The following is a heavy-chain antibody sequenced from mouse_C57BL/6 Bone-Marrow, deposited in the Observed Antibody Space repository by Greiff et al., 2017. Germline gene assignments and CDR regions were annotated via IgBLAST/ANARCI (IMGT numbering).Heavy chain of an antibody. CDR2: ISDGGSYT. V-gene: IGHV5-4*03. Sequence: DVKLVESGGGLVKPGGSLKLSCAASGFTFSSYAMSWVRQTPEKRLEWVATISDGGSYTYYPDNVKGRFTISRYNAKNNLYLQMSHLKSEDTAMFYCARWYDYDCAMDYWGQGTSVTVSS. CDR1: GFTFSSYA. J-gene: IGHJ4*01. D-gene: IGHD2-4*01. CDR3: ARWYDYDCAMDY.